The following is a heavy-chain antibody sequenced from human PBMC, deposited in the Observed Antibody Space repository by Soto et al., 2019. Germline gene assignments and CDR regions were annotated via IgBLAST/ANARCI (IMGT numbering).Heavy chain of an antibody. D-gene: IGHD3-10*01. CDR3: AKALGFGELFAF. CDR2: ISGSGGST. Sequence: EVQLLESGGGLVQPGGSLRLSCAASGFTFSSYAMSWVRQAPGKGLEWVSAISGSGGSTYYADSVKGRFTIPRDNSKHTLYLQMNSLRAEDTAVYYCAKALGFGELFAFWGQGTLVTVSS. CDR1: GFTFSSYA. J-gene: IGHJ4*02. V-gene: IGHV3-23*01.